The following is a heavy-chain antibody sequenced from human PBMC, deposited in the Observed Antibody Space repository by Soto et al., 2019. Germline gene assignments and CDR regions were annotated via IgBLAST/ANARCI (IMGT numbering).Heavy chain of an antibody. D-gene: IGHD2-2*01. V-gene: IGHV1-18*01. Sequence: ASVKVSCKTSGYTFSNYGITWVRQAPGQPLEWLGWISLYSDGTNYAQKFQGRVSMTTDTFTTTAYMELRSLRSDDTAVYYCARVVPGAEAWFGPWGQGTLVTVSS. J-gene: IGHJ5*02. CDR3: ARVVPGAEAWFGP. CDR2: ISLYSDGT. CDR1: GYTFSNYG.